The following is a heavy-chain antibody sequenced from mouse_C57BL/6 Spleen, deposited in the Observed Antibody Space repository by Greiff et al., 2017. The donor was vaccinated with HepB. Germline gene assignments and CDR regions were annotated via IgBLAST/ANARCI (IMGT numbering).Heavy chain of an antibody. D-gene: IGHD6-2*01. CDR1: GYSFTGYY. CDR3: ATKVSGAFAY. J-gene: IGHJ3*01. V-gene: IGHV1-42*01. Sequence: EVQLKESGPELVKPGASVKISCKASGYSFTGYYMNWVKQSPEKSLEWIGEINPSTGGTTYNQKFKAKATLTVDKSSSTAYMQLKSLTSEDSAVYYCATKVSGAFAYWGQGTLVTVSA. CDR2: INPSTGGT.